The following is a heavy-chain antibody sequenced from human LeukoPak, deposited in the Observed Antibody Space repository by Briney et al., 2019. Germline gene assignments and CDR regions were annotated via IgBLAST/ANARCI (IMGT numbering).Heavy chain of an antibody. CDR2: INHSGST. J-gene: IGHJ3*02. D-gene: IGHD6-19*01. V-gene: IGHV4-34*01. CDR3: ARVRQWLVQSDAFDI. Sequence: SETLSLTCAVYGXSFSGYYWSWLSQPPGKGLECIGEINHSGSTNYNPSLKSRVTISVDTSKNQFSLKLSSVTAADTAVYYCARVRQWLVQSDAFDIWGQGTMVTVSS. CDR1: GXSFSGYY.